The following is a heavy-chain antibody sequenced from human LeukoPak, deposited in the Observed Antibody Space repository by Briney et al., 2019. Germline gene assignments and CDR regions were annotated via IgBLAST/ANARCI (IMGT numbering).Heavy chain of an antibody. J-gene: IGHJ4*02. V-gene: IGHV4-34*01. D-gene: IGHD2-2*01. CDR3: ARGYCSSTSCPGYYFDY. Sequence: SETLSLTCAVYGGSFSGYYWSWIRQPPGKGLEWIGEINHSGSTNYNPSLKSRVTISVDTSKNQFSLKLSSVTAADTAVYYCARGYCSSTSCPGYYFDYWGQGTLATVSS. CDR1: GGSFSGYY. CDR2: INHSGST.